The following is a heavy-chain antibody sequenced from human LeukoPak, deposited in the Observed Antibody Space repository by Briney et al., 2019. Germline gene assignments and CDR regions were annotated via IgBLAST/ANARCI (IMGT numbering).Heavy chain of an antibody. J-gene: IGHJ4*02. CDR1: GFTFSAYA. D-gene: IGHD5-12*01. Sequence: GRSLRLSCAASGFTFSAYALHWVRQAPGKGLEWVAVISGDETNKKYTGSVKGRFTISRDNSNNTLYLQMDSLREDDTAVYYCAKKGGTSGSTDYFDYWGQGTLVTVSS. CDR2: ISGDETNK. CDR3: AKKGGTSGSTDYFDY. V-gene: IGHV3-30-3*02.